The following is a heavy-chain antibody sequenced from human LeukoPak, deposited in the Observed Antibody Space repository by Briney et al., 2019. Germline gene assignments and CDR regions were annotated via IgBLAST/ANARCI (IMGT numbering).Heavy chain of an antibody. CDR2: ISYDGSNK. V-gene: IGHV3-30*04. CDR1: GFTFSSYA. D-gene: IGHD3-22*01. J-gene: IGHJ4*02. CDR3: ARDRGDYYDSSGYFDY. Sequence: PGRSLRLSCAASGFTFSSYAMHWVRQAPGKGLEWVAVISYDGSNKYYADSVKGRFTISRDNSKNTLYLQMNSLRAEDTAVYYCARDRGDYYDSSGYFDYWGQGTLVTVSS.